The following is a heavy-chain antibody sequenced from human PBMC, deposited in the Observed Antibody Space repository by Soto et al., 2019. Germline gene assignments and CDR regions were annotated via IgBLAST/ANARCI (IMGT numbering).Heavy chain of an antibody. CDR3: ARDSEYCSGGSCFHYAFDI. D-gene: IGHD2-15*01. Sequence: PGGSLRLSCAASGFTFSSYWMSWVRQAPGKGLEWVANIKQDGSEKYYVDSVKGRFTISRDNAKNSLCLQMNSLRAEDTAVYYCARDSEYCSGGSCFHYAFDIWGQGTMVTVSS. V-gene: IGHV3-7*01. CDR2: IKQDGSEK. CDR1: GFTFSSYW. J-gene: IGHJ3*02.